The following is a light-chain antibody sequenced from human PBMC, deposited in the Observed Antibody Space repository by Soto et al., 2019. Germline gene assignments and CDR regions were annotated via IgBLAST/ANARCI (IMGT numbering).Light chain of an antibody. CDR3: CSYAGRSTAV. CDR2: EGS. Sequence: QSALTQPASVSGSPGQSITISCTGTSSDVGAYNLVSWYQQHPGTAPKLMIYEGSKRPSGVPNRFSGSKSGNTASLTISGLADEDAADYYCCSYAGRSTAVFGGGTKLTVL. V-gene: IGLV2-23*01. CDR1: SSDVGAYNL. J-gene: IGLJ2*01.